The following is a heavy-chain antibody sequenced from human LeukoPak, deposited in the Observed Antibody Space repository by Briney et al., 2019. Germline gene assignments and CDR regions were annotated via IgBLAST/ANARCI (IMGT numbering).Heavy chain of an antibody. CDR1: GFAVSSNH. Sequence: GGSLRLSCAASGFAVSSNHMNWVRQAPGKGLEWVSVIFNGGSTYYADSVKGRFTISRDNSKNTLYLQMNSLRAEDTAVYYCYSSRGTYWGQGTLVTVSS. J-gene: IGHJ4*02. CDR2: IFNGGST. D-gene: IGHD6-13*01. V-gene: IGHV3-53*05. CDR3: YSSRGTY.